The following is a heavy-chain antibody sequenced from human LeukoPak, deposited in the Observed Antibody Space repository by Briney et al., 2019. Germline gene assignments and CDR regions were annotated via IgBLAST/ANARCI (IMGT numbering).Heavy chain of an antibody. CDR1: GFTFSSYA. J-gene: IGHJ5*02. Sequence: GGSLRLSCAASGFTFSSYAMHWVRQAPGKGLEWVAVISYDGSNKYYADSVKGRFTISRDNSKNTLYLQMNSLRAEDAAVYYCARDRDVVPAAISWFDPWGQGTLVTVSS. D-gene: IGHD2-2*02. V-gene: IGHV3-30*04. CDR3: ARDRDVVPAAISWFDP. CDR2: ISYDGSNK.